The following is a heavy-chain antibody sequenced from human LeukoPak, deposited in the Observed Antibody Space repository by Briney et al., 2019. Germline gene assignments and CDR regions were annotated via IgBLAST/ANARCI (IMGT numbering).Heavy chain of an antibody. CDR3: ARSARGYSGYDPYFDY. CDR2: ISAYNGNT. CDR1: GYTFSNCA. V-gene: IGHV1-18*04. D-gene: IGHD5-12*01. J-gene: IGHJ4*02. Sequence: GASVKISCKASGYTFSNCAITWVRQAPGQGLEWMGWISAYNGNTNYAQKLQCRVTMTTDTSTSTAYMELRSLRSDDTAVYYCARSARGYSGYDPYFDYWGQGTLVTVSS.